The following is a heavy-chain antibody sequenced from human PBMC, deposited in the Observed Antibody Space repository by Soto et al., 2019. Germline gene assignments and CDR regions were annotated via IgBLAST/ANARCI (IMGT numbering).Heavy chain of an antibody. CDR1: GYTFTNYG. Sequence: ASVKVSCKASGYTFTNYGITWVRQAPGQGLEWMGWISAYNGDTHYTQRLQGRVTMTTDTSTSTAYMELRGLRSEDTAVYYCAVTYYYDSSGYYYYYGMDVWGQGTTVTVSS. V-gene: IGHV1-18*01. CDR3: AVTYYYDSSGYYYYYGMDV. J-gene: IGHJ6*02. D-gene: IGHD3-22*01. CDR2: ISAYNGDT.